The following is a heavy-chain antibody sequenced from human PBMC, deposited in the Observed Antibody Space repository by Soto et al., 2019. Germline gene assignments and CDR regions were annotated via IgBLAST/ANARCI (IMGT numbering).Heavy chain of an antibody. V-gene: IGHV3-7*01. J-gene: IGHJ3*02. CDR3: AREVNFWSVYYDAFDI. D-gene: IGHD3-3*01. Sequence: GESLKISCAASGFTFSSYWMSWVRQAPGKGLEWVANIKQDGSEKYYVDSVKGRFTISRDNAKNSLYLQMNSLRAEDTAVYYCAREVNFWSVYYDAFDIWGQGTMVTVSS. CDR1: GFTFSSYW. CDR2: IKQDGSEK.